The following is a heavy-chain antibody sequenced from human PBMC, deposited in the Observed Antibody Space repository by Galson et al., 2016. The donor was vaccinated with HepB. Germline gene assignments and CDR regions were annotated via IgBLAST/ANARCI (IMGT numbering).Heavy chain of an antibody. J-gene: IGHJ4*02. Sequence: SETLSLTCNISGGSISSYFWSWIRQPPGKGLEWIGDVYKTGSTNYSPSLKSRVTVSVDTSKNQFSLKLRSVTAADTAVYYCARGVTGTPYFDFWGQGALVTVSS. CDR3: ARGVTGTPYFDF. V-gene: IGHV4-59*01. CDR1: GGSISSYF. CDR2: VYKTGST. D-gene: IGHD2-21*02.